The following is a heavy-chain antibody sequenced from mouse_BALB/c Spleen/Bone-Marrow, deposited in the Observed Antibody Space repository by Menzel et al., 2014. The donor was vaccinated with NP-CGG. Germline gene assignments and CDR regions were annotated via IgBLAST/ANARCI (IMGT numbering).Heavy chain of an antibody. CDR3: ARDGSFAAMDY. CDR2: IVPGRGSS. V-gene: IGHV1-77*01. D-gene: IGHD1-1*02. Sequence: VQLVESGPELVKPGASVKMSCKASGYTFTVYVISWVKQRTGQGLEWIGEIVPGRGSSFYNEKFKAKATLTADKSANTAYMQLSSLTSEDSAVYFCARDGSFAAMDYWGQGTSLTVSS. CDR1: GYTFTVYV. J-gene: IGHJ4*01.